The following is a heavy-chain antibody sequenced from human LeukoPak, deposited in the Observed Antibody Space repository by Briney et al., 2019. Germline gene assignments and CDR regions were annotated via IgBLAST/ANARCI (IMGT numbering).Heavy chain of an antibody. CDR1: GFTFSSYS. CDR2: ISSTGSSI. V-gene: IGHV3-48*01. D-gene: IGHD3-3*01. Sequence: GGSLRLSCAASGFTFSSYSMNWVRQAPGKGLEWVSYISSTGSSIYYADSVKGRFTISRDNAKNSLYLQMNSLRAEDTAVYYCARGAPGTYYDFWSGYNLDYWGQGTLVTVSS. CDR3: ARGAPGTYYDFWSGYNLDY. J-gene: IGHJ4*02.